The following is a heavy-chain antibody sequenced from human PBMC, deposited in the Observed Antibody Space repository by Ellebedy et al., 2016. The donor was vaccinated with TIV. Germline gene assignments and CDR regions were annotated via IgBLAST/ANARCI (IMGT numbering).Heavy chain of an antibody. Sequence: SETLSLTCTVSGGSISGSSYYWGWIRQPPGKGLEWIGNIFDSGSTYYNPSLKSRVTISVDTSKNQFSLRLSSVTAADTGVYYCARWFGELLYVRWFDPWGQGTLVSVSS. J-gene: IGHJ5*02. D-gene: IGHD3-10*01. CDR2: IFDSGST. CDR3: ARWFGELLYVRWFDP. CDR1: GGSISGSSYY. V-gene: IGHV4-39*01.